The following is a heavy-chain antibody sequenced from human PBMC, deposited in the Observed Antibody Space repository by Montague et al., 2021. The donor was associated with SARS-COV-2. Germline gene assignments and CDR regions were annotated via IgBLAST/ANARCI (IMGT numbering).Heavy chain of an antibody. CDR2: IYYSGST. CDR3: ARLLRSCTNGVYRTYYYYALDV. D-gene: IGHD2-8*01. J-gene: IGHJ6*02. V-gene: IGHV4-59*01. Sequence: SETLSLTCTVSGGSISGFYWSWIRQPPGKGLEWIGYIYYSGSTKXXPSLESRVAVSVDRSKNQVSLKLTSVTAADTAVYYCARLLRSCTNGVYRTYYYYALDVWGQGTTVTVSS. CDR1: GGSISGFY.